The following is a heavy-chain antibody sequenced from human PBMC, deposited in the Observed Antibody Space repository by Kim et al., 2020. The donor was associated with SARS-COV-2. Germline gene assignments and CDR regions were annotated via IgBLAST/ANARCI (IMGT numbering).Heavy chain of an antibody. V-gene: IGHV3-11*01. CDR3: GSNSLVVPAALVDY. J-gene: IGHJ4*02. D-gene: IGHD2-2*01. CDR1: GLNFRDYH. Sequence: GGSLRLSCAASGLNFRDYHMSWMRQAPGKGLEWVSYISSIGSSGPTTYYADSVKGRFTISRDDAKNSLFLQMNSLRADDTAVYYCGSNSLVVPAALVDYWGQGTLVTVSS. CDR2: ISSIGSSGPTT.